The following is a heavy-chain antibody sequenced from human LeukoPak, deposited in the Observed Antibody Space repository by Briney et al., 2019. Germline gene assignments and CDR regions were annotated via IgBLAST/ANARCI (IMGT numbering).Heavy chain of an antibody. Sequence: GGSLRLSCAASGFTLSSDAMSWVRQAPGKGLDWVSAISGSGGNTYYADSVKGRFTISRDNSKNTLYLQMNSLRAEDTAVYYCAKVQYGGNPQYYFDYWGQGTLVTVSS. CDR3: AKVQYGGNPQYYFDY. CDR2: ISGSGGNT. D-gene: IGHD4-23*01. J-gene: IGHJ4*02. V-gene: IGHV3-23*01. CDR1: GFTLSSDA.